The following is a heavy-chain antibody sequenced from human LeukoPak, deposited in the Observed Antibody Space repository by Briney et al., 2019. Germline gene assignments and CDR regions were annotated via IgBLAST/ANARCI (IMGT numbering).Heavy chain of an antibody. V-gene: IGHV4-38-2*02. Sequence: SETLSLTCTVSGYSISSGYYWGWIRQPPGKGLEWGGSIYHSGSTYYSPSLKSRVTISLDTSTNQFSLKLNSVTAADTAVYYCAKSNGYGLVDIWGQGTMVTVSS. CDR2: IYHSGST. J-gene: IGHJ3*02. CDR1: GYSISSGYY. D-gene: IGHD3-10*01. CDR3: AKSNGYGLVDI.